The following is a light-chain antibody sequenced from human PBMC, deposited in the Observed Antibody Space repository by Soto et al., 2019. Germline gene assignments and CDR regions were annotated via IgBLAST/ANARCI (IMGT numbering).Light chain of an antibody. CDR1: QGISSA. CDR3: QQFNSYPSLT. CDR2: DAS. J-gene: IGKJ4*01. V-gene: IGKV1-13*02. Sequence: AIPLTQSPSSLSASVGDRVTITCRASQGISSALAWYQQKPGKAPKLLIYDASSLESGVPSRFSGSGSGTDFTLTISSLQSEDFATYYCQQFNSYPSLTFGGGTKGEIK.